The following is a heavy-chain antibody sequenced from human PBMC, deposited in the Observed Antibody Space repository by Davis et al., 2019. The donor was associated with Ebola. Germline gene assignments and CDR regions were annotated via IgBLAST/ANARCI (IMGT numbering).Heavy chain of an antibody. D-gene: IGHD3-9*01. V-gene: IGHV3-21*04. J-gene: IGHJ6*02. CDR1: GFIFSGYT. CDR3: AREERYFDWLLYYYYGMDV. Sequence: GESLKISCAASGFIFSGYTMNWVRQAPGKGLEWVSSISSSGQYINYADSVKGRFTISRDNAKNSLYLQMNSLKAEDTAVYYCAREERYFDWLLYYYYGMDVWGQGTTVTVSS. CDR2: ISSSGQYI.